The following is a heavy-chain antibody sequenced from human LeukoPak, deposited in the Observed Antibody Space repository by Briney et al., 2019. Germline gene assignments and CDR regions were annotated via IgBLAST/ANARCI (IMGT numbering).Heavy chain of an antibody. CDR2: IDGDESGT. V-gene: IGHV3-74*01. CDR3: ARGGDYSGTAFDI. CDR1: GFIFNNHW. Sequence: PGGSLRLSCAATGFIFNNHWMHWVRQTPGEGLVWVARIDGDESGTIYADSVKGRFTISRDTAENTLYLQMSRLRAEDTAVYFCARGGDYSGTAFDIWGQGTMVTVSS. D-gene: IGHD1-14*01. J-gene: IGHJ3*02.